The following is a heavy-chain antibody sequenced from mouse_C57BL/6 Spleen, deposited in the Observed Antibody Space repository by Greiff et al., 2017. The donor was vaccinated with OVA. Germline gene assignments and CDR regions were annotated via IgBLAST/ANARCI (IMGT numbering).Heavy chain of an antibody. V-gene: IGHV1-64*01. CDR2: IHPNSGST. CDR1: GYTFTSYW. Sequence: QVQLQQPGAELVKPGASVKLSCKASGYTFTSYWMHWVKQRPGQGLEWIGMIHPNSGSTNYNEKFKSKATLTVDKSSCTAYMQLSSLTSEDSAVYYCARSTTVVGYWYFDVWGTGTTVTVSS. J-gene: IGHJ1*03. D-gene: IGHD1-1*01. CDR3: ARSTTVVGYWYFDV.